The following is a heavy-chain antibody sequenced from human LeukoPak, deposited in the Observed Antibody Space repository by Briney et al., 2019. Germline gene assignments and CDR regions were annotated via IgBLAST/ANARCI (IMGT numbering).Heavy chain of an antibody. D-gene: IGHD2-2*01. Sequence: QPGGSLRLSCAASGFTFSSYWMSWVRQAPGKGLEWVASIKQDGSEKYYVDSVKGRFTISRDNAKNSLYLQMIGLRAEDTAVYYCARGQNALYCSSISCYWGYFDYWGQGTLVTVSS. CDR2: IKQDGSEK. V-gene: IGHV3-7*04. J-gene: IGHJ4*02. CDR3: ARGQNALYCSSISCYWGYFDY. CDR1: GFTFSSYW.